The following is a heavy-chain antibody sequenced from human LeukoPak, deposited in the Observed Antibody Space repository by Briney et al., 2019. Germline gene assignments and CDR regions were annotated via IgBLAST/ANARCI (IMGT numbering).Heavy chain of an antibody. CDR3: ARESDRIGFDFDY. D-gene: IGHD6-19*01. J-gene: IGHJ4*02. Sequence: SQTLSLTCAISGDSVSSNSASWNWIRQSPSRGLEWLGRTYYRSKWYYDYTLSVKSRIIINPDTSKNQFSLHLNSVTPEDTAVYYSARESDRIGFDFDYWGQGTLVTVSS. V-gene: IGHV6-1*01. CDR1: GDSVSSNSAS. CDR2: TYYRSKWYY.